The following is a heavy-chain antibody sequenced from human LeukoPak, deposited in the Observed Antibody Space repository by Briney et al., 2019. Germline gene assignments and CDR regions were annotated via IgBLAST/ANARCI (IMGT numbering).Heavy chain of an antibody. CDR2: INHSGST. J-gene: IGHJ4*02. CDR3: ASSHYDSSGYHDY. V-gene: IGHV4-34*01. Sequence: PSETLSLTCAVYGGSFSGYYWSWIRQPPGKGLEWIGEINHSGSTNYNPSLKSRVTISVDTSKNQFSLKLSSVTAADTAVYYCASSHYDSSGYHDYWGQGTLVTVSS. D-gene: IGHD3-22*01. CDR1: GGSFSGYY.